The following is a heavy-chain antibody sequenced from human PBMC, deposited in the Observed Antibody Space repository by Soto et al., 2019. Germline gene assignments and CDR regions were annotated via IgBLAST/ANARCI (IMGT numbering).Heavy chain of an antibody. CDR2: IYYGGST. Sequence: SETLSLTCAVSGGSISSGDYSWNWIRQPPGKGLEWIGYIYYGGSTYYNPSLQSRVTMSVDRSRNHFSLKLISVTTADTAVYFCAREGNLGRCIQPLDSWGQGTLVTVSS. D-gene: IGHD3-3*02. V-gene: IGHV4-30-2*01. CDR3: AREGNLGRCIQPLDS. CDR1: GGSISSGDYS. J-gene: IGHJ4*02.